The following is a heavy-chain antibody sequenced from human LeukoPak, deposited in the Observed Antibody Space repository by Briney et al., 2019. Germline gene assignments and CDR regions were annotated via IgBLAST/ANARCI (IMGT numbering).Heavy chain of an antibody. J-gene: IGHJ4*02. CDR1: GFTFSSSG. D-gene: IGHD3-10*01. CDR2: IWFDGSHK. CDR3: ARGYGSNYGYLDY. V-gene: IGHV3-33*01. Sequence: PGRSLRLSCAASGFTFSSSGMHWVRQAPGKGLEWVAVIWFDGSHKYYADTVKGRFTISRDNSKNTLYLQMNSLRAEDTAVYHCARGYGSNYGYLDYWGQGTLVTVSS.